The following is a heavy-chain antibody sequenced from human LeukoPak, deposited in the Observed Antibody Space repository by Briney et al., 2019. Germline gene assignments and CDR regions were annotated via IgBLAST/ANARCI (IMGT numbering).Heavy chain of an antibody. CDR3: ARDPRWYGSRGSFDY. CDR2: TYYRSKWYN. J-gene: IGHJ4*02. V-gene: IGHV6-1*01. CDR1: GDTFSSNSAA. Sequence: KPSQTLSLTCAVSGDTFSSNSAAWNWIRQSPSRGLEWLVRTYYRSKWYNDYAVSVKSRITINPDTSTNQFSLQLNSVTPEDTAVYYCARDPRWYGSRGSFDYWGQGTLVTVSS. D-gene: IGHD3-16*01.